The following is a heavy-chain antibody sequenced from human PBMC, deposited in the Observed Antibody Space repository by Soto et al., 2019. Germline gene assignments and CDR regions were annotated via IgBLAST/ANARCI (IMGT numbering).Heavy chain of an antibody. CDR1: GYTFTSYG. D-gene: IGHD3-22*01. J-gene: IGHJ5*02. CDR2: ISAYNGNT. CDR3: ANYYYDSSGYGYNWFDP. Sequence: ASVKVSCKASGYTFTSYGISWVRQAPEQGLEWMGWISAYNGNTNYAQKLQGRVTMTTDTSTSTAYMELRSLRSDDTAVYYCANYYYDSSGYGYNWFDPWGQGTLVTVSS. V-gene: IGHV1-18*01.